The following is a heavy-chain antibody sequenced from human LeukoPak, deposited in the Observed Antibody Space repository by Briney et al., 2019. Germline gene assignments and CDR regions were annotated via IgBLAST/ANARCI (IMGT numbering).Heavy chain of an antibody. V-gene: IGHV3-30*03. CDR2: SSYDGSNR. Sequence: PGGSLRLSCAASGFTFSNSGMHWVRQAPGKGLEWVAVSSYDGSNRYSADSVKGRFTISRDTSKNTLYLQMNSLRAEDTAVYYCAAGLGYCSSTSCWGQGTLVTVSS. J-gene: IGHJ4*02. CDR3: AAGLGYCSSTSC. CDR1: GFTFSNSG. D-gene: IGHD2-2*01.